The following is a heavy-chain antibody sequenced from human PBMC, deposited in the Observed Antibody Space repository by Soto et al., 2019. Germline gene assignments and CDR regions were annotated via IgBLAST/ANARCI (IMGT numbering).Heavy chain of an antibody. V-gene: IGHV4-59*01. D-gene: IGHD3-16*01. CDR3: ARARYYGAKNDF. CDR2: IYYSGST. Sequence: SETLSLTCTVSGGSISSYYWSWIRQPPGKGLEWIGHIYYSGSTNYNPSLKSRVSMSIDTPKSQFSLKLRSVTAADTAIYYCARARYYGAKNDFWGQGTLVTVSS. CDR1: GGSISSYY. J-gene: IGHJ4*02.